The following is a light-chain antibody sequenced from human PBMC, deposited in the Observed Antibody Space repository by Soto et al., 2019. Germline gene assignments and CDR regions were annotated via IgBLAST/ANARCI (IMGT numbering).Light chain of an antibody. CDR2: GAS. J-gene: IGKJ5*01. CDR3: QQYGSSGT. V-gene: IGKV3-20*01. Sequence: IVLTESPCTLSLSPGERARLSCRASQSVTSNYLAWYQQKPGQAPRLLISGASSRAAGISDKFSGSGSGTDFTLTISRLEPEDFAVYYCQQYGSSGTFGQGTRLEIK. CDR1: QSVTSNY.